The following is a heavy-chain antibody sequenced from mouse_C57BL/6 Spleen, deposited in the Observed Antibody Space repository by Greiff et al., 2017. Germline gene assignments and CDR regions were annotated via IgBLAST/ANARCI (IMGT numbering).Heavy chain of an antibody. CDR1: GFSLTSYG. CDR2: LWGGGST. J-gene: IGHJ3*01. Sequence: VHLVESGPGLVAPSQSLSITCTVSGFSLTSYGVDWVRQPPGKGLEWLGVLWGGGSTNYNSALMSRLSISKDNSKSQVFVKMNSRRTDDTAMYYCAKRGDYYGSSQLPWFAYWGQGTLVTVSA. D-gene: IGHD1-1*01. V-gene: IGHV2-9*01. CDR3: AKRGDYYGSSQLPWFAY.